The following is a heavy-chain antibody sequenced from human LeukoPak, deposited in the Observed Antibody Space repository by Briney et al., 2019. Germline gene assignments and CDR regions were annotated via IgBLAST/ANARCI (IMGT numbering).Heavy chain of an antibody. D-gene: IGHD6-13*01. CDR1: GFTFSSYW. J-gene: IGHJ3*02. Sequence: GGSLRLSCAASGFTFSSYWMSWVRQAPGKGLEWVANIKQDGSEKYYVDSVKGRFTISRDNAKNSLYLQMNSLRAEYTAVYYCAREESSSWYEANDAFDIWGQGTMVTVSS. CDR3: AREESSSWYEANDAFDI. CDR2: IKQDGSEK. V-gene: IGHV3-7*01.